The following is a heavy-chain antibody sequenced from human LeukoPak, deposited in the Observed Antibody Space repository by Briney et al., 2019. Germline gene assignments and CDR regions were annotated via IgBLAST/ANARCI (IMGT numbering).Heavy chain of an antibody. CDR1: GGSISSHY. D-gene: IGHD4-11*01. CDR2: IYYSGST. Sequence: PSETLSLTCTVSGGSISSHYWSWIRQPPGKGLEWIGYIYYSGSTNYNPSLKSRVTISVDTSKNQISLKLSSVTAADTAVYYCARYVSGAGGYSNYVLWDYYYYMDVWGKGTTVTVSS. V-gene: IGHV4-59*11. J-gene: IGHJ6*03. CDR3: ARYVSGAGGYSNYVLWDYYYYMDV.